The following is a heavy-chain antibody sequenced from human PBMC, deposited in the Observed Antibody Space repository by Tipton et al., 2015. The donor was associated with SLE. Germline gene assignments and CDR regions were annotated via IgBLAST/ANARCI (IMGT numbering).Heavy chain of an antibody. CDR3: AKDHGVGYYYYGMDV. V-gene: IGHV3-30*02. Sequence: QLVQSGGGVVQPGGSLRLSCAASGFTFSSYGMHWVRQTPGKGLEWVAFIRYDGSNKYYADSVKGRFTISRDNSKNTLYLQMNSLRAEDTAVYYCAKDHGVGYYYYGMDVWGQGTTVTVSS. D-gene: IGHD3-3*01. CDR2: IRYDGSNK. CDR1: GFTFSSYG. J-gene: IGHJ6*02.